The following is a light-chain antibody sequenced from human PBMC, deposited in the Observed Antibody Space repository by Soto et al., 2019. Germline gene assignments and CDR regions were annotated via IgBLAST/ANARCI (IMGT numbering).Light chain of an antibody. V-gene: IGLV2-23*02. CDR3: CSYSGSSTWV. CDR2: DVS. CDR1: SSDVGSYNL. J-gene: IGLJ3*02. Sequence: QSALTQPASVSGSPGQSITISCTGTSSDVGSYNLVSWYQQHPGKAPKLMIYDVSKRPSGVSNRFSGSQSGNTASLTISGLQAEDEADYYCCSYSGSSTWVFGGGTKLTVL.